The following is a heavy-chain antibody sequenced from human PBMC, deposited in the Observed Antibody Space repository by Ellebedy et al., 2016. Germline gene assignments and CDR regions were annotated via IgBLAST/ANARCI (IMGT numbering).Heavy chain of an antibody. CDR2: INHSGST. Sequence: SETLSLXXAVFGGSFTDYCWSWIRQSPGKGLEWIGEINHSGSTNQNSSLQSRMTISVDSSKQQISLNLKSVTAADAAVYFCAGVVYCRTTSCPNDAVDIWGQGTVVTVSS. D-gene: IGHD2-2*01. J-gene: IGHJ3*02. CDR3: AGVVYCRTTSCPNDAVDI. CDR1: GGSFTDYC. V-gene: IGHV4-34*01.